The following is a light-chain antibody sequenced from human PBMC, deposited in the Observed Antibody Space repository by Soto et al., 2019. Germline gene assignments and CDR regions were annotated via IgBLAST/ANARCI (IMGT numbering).Light chain of an antibody. Sequence: DIQLTQSPSFLSASVGDRVTITCRASQGISTYLAWYQQKPGKAPKLLIYAASSLQSGAPSRFSGSGSGTEFPLTISSLQPEDFATYYCQQLNSYPWTFGHGTRVEIK. V-gene: IGKV1-9*01. CDR1: QGISTY. CDR3: QQLNSYPWT. J-gene: IGKJ1*01. CDR2: AAS.